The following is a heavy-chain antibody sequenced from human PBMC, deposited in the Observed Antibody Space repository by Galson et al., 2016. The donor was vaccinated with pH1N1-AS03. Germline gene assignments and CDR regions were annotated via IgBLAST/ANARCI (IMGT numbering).Heavy chain of an antibody. CDR2: ISSDANGT. J-gene: IGHJ4*02. D-gene: IGHD2-15*01. Sequence: LRLSCAASGFTFSDYAMHWVRQAPGKGLEYVSAISSDANGTYYANSVKGRFTISRDNSKNTVYLQMGSLRAEDVAVYYCVTDGTFGSTIEHWGQGTLVTVSS. CDR3: VTDGTFGSTIEH. V-gene: IGHV3-64*01. CDR1: GFTFSDYA.